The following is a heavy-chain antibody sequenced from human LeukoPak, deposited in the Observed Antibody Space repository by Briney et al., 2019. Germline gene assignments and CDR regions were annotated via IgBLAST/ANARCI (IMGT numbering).Heavy chain of an antibody. CDR3: VEGHYDVLTAYSTPFYS. V-gene: IGHV2-5*01. J-gene: IGHJ5*01. Sequence: SGPTLVKPTQTLTLTCTFSGFSLTTSGVGVGWIRQPPGKALEWLALIYWNDDKHYSPSLSSRLTITKDTFKNQVVLTMTNMDPVDTATYYCVEGHYDVLTAYSTPFYSWGQGTLVTVSS. D-gene: IGHD3-9*01. CDR1: GFSLTTSGVG. CDR2: IYWNDDK.